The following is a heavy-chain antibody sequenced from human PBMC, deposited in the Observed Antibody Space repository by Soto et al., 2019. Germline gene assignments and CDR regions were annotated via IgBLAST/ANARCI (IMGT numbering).Heavy chain of an antibody. Sequence: SETLSLTCTVSGGSISSGDYYWSWIRQPPGKGLEWIGYIYYSGSTYYNPSLKSRVTISVDTSKNQFSLKLSSVTAAGTAVYYCARGGQLVGYCSSTSCYSPFDYWGQGTLVTVSS. CDR3: ARGGQLVGYCSSTSCYSPFDY. D-gene: IGHD2-2*01. CDR2: IYYSGST. J-gene: IGHJ4*02. V-gene: IGHV4-30-4*01. CDR1: GGSISSGDYY.